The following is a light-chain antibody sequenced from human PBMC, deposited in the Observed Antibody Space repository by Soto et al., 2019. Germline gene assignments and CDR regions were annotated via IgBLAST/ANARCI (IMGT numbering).Light chain of an antibody. CDR3: QSYDSSLSGWV. J-gene: IGLJ3*02. V-gene: IGLV1-40*01. CDR1: SSNIGAGYD. CDR2: GNS. Sequence: QSVLTQPPSVSGAPGQRVTISCTGSSSNIGAGYDVHWYQQLPGTAPKLLIYGNSNRPSGVPDRFSGSKSGTSASLAITGLHAEDAADYYCQSYDSSLSGWVFGGGTKVTVL.